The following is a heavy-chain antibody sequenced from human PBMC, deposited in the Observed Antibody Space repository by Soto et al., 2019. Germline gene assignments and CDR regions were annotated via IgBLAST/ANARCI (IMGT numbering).Heavy chain of an antibody. V-gene: IGHV3-48*04. CDR2: ISSSGSTI. Sequence: PGGSLRLSCAASGFTFSSYWMHWVRQAPGKGLEWVSYISSSGSTIYYADSVKGRFTISRDNAKNSLYLQMNSLRAEDTAVYYCARGGYSSSWPNFDYWGQGTLVTVSS. CDR3: ARGGYSSSWPNFDY. D-gene: IGHD6-13*01. CDR1: GFTFSSYW. J-gene: IGHJ4*02.